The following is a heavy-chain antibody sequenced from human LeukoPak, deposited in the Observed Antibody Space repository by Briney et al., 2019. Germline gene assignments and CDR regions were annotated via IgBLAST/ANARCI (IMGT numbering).Heavy chain of an antibody. D-gene: IGHD1-1*01. V-gene: IGHV3-20*04. Sequence: PGGSLRLSCAASGFTFDDYAMSWVRQAPGKGLQWVSGINWNGGSTAYADSVKGRFTISRDNSKNSLYLQMNSLRVEDTALYYCARDEQGTSDAFDIWGQGTMVTVSS. CDR1: GFTFDDYA. J-gene: IGHJ3*02. CDR3: ARDEQGTSDAFDI. CDR2: INWNGGST.